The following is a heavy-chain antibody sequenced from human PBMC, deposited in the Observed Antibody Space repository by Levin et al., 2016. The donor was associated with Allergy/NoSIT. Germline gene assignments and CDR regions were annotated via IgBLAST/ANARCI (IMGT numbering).Heavy chain of an antibody. V-gene: IGHV3-74*01. CDR1: GFSFSSYW. Sequence: GESLKISCAASGFSFSSYWMHWVRQVPGKGLMWVSRIYGDGTNTDYADSVKGRFTISRDNARNTLDLQMNNLRAEDTAVYYCLRGTTTIGVAGTWFDPWGQGTLVTVSS. CDR2: IYGDGTNT. D-gene: IGHD6-19*01. CDR3: LRGTTTIGVAGTWFDP. J-gene: IGHJ5*02.